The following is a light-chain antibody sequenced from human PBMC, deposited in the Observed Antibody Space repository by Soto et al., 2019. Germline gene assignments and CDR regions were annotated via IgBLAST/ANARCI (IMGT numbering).Light chain of an antibody. CDR1: QGIGNY. CDR2: EAS. V-gene: IGKV1-27*01. J-gene: IGKJ5*01. CDR3: QQSYSTPIT. Sequence: DIPITPSPSSLSASLRDRVTIPFRASQGIGNYLAWYQHKPGKVPNLLIYEASTLQSGVPSRFSGSGSGTDFTLTISSLQPEDFATYYCQQSYSTPITFGQGTRLEIK.